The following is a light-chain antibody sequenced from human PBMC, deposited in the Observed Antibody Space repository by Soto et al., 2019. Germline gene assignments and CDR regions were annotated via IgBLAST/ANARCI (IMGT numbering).Light chain of an antibody. Sequence: QSVLTQPASVSGSLGQSITISCTGTISDVGGYNYVSWYQQHPGKAPKLMIYEVSYRPSGVSNRFSGSKSGNTASLTISGLQAEDGTDYYCSSYTSRGTYVFGTGTKVTVL. J-gene: IGLJ1*01. CDR2: EVS. CDR3: SSYTSRGTYV. V-gene: IGLV2-14*01. CDR1: ISDVGGYNY.